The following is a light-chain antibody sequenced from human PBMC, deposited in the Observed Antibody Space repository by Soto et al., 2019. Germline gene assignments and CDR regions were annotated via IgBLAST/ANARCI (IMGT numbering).Light chain of an antibody. J-gene: IGKJ1*01. CDR1: QTIMTY. V-gene: IGKV1-39*01. CDR3: QQSYNSPQT. Sequence: DIPMTPSPSSLSSSVGDEVTIPCRASQTIMTYLNWYQLKPGKPPRLLIYAASSLQSGVPSRFSGSGSGTDFTLTISSLQPEDFATYSCQQSYNSPQTFGRGTKVDI. CDR2: AAS.